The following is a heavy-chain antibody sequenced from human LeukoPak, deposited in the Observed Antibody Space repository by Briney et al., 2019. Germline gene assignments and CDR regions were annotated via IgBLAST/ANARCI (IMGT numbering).Heavy chain of an antibody. J-gene: IGHJ4*02. Sequence: GGSLRLSCAASGFTVSSNYMSWVRQAPGKGLEWVSVIYSGGSTYYADSVKGRFTISRDNSKNTLYLQMNSLRAEDTAVYYCAKDGWWQQLGFDYWGQGTLVTVSS. CDR1: GFTVSSNY. CDR3: AKDGWWQQLGFDY. CDR2: IYSGGST. D-gene: IGHD6-13*01. V-gene: IGHV3-53*01.